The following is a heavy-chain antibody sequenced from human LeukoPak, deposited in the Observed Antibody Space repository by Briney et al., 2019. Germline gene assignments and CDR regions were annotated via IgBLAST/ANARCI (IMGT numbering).Heavy chain of an antibody. CDR1: EFSVSSNY. Sequence: PGGSLRLSCAASEFSVSSNYMNWVRQAPGKGLEWVSVIYTDGNTYYADSVKGRFTISRDKSKNTMYLQMNSLRAEDTALYYRARDLSGYCTSGTCYAFDTWGKGTMVTVSS. J-gene: IGHJ3*02. CDR2: IYTDGNT. V-gene: IGHV3-53*01. CDR3: ARDLSGYCTSGTCYAFDT. D-gene: IGHD2-15*01.